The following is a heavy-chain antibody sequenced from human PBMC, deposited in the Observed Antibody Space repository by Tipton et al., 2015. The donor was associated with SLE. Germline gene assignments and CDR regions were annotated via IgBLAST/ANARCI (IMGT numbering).Heavy chain of an antibody. CDR1: GGSLSGYW. D-gene: IGHD4-23*01. V-gene: IGHV4-34*01. CDR3: GRGRTDAWELVGY. Sequence: GLVKPSGTLSLTCTVYGGSLSGYWWSWIRQSPGKGLEWIGEIYPTGRTDYNPSLMSRVTISMDTSKIQFSLKLNSVTATDTAVYYCGRGRTDAWELVGYWGQGTLVTVSS. CDR2: IYPTGRT. J-gene: IGHJ4*02.